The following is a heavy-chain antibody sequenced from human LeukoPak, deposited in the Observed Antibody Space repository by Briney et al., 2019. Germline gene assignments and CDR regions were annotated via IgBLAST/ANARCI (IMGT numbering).Heavy chain of an antibody. CDR1: GFSFNEYA. J-gene: IGHJ4*02. Sequence: GGSLRLSCTASGFSFNEYAMHWVRQVPGKGLEWVSGISYSSETTGYVDSVKGRFTISRDNSKNTLYLQMNSLRAEDTAVYYCAHGSMYQLDYWGQGTLVTVSS. D-gene: IGHD2-2*01. V-gene: IGHV3-23*01. CDR3: AHGSMYQLDY. CDR2: ISYSSETT.